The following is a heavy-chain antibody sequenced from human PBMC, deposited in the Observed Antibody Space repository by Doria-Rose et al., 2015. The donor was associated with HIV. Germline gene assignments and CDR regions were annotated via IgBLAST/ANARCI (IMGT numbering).Heavy chain of an antibody. J-gene: IGHJ4*02. CDR2: IFSDDER. V-gene: IGHV2-26*01. CDR1: GVSLSSPGMG. CDR3: ARIKSSRWYHKYYFDF. Sequence: TLRESGPVLVKPTEALTLTCTVSGVSLSSPGMGVSWIRQPPGKALEWLANIFSDDERSYKTSLKSRLTISRGTSKSQVVLTMTDMDPVDTAAYYCARIKSSRWYHKYYFDFWGQGTLVIVSA. D-gene: IGHD6-13*01.